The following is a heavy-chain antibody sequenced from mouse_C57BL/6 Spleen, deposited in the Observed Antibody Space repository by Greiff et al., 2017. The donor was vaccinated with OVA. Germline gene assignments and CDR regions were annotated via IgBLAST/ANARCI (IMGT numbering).Heavy chain of an antibody. CDR2: IDPSDSET. Sequence: QVQLQQPGAELVRPGSSVKLSCKASGYTFTSYWMHWVKQRPIQGLEWIGNIDPSDSETHYNQKFKDKATLTVDKSSSTAYMQLSSLTSEDSAVYYCARNYYGSSYVAFDYWGQGTTLTVSS. D-gene: IGHD1-1*01. V-gene: IGHV1-52*01. J-gene: IGHJ2*01. CDR1: GYTFTSYW. CDR3: ARNYYGSSYVAFDY.